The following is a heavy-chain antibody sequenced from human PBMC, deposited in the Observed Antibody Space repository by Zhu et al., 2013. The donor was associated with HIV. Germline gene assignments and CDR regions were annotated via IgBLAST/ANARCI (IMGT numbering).Heavy chain of an antibody. D-gene: IGHD6-6*01. CDR3: XTRARGIAARGPGRYYLDH. CDR1: GYTFISYE. J-gene: IGHJ4*02. CDR2: INPNSGNT. Sequence: QVQLVQSGAEVKKPGASVRVSCKAFGYTFISYEIDWVRQAPGQGLEWMGWINPNSGNTGSAQKFQGRVTLTRDGSMSTVYMDLSSLTSDDTAVYYCXTRARGIAARGPGRYYLDHWGQGTLVAVSS. V-gene: IGHV1-8*01.